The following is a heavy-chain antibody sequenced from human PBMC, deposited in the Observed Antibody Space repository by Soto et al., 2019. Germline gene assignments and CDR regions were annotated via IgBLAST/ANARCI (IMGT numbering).Heavy chain of an antibody. CDR2: INAYNGNT. V-gene: IGHV1-18*01. J-gene: IGHJ4*02. CDR1: GYTFTSYG. D-gene: IGHD5-18*01. Sequence: QVQLVQSGAEVKKPGASVKVSCKASGYTFTSYGISWVRQAPGQGLEWMGWINAYNGNTNYAQKLQGRVTMTTDTSTSTGYKELRSLRFEDTAVYFCAKDVGYGLIDYWGQGTLVTVPS. CDR3: AKDVGYGLIDY.